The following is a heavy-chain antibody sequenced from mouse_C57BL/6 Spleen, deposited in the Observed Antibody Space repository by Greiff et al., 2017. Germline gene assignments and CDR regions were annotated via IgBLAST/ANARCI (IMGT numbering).Heavy chain of an antibody. CDR3: ARDRGYDGGWCFDV. Sequence: VQLQQSGPELVKPGASVKISCKASGYAFSSSWMNWVKQRPGRGLEWIGRIYPGDGDTNYNGKFKGKATLTADKSSSTAYMQLSSLPSEDSAVYFGARDRGYDGGWCFDVWGTGTTVTVSA. CDR1: GYAFSSSW. CDR2: IYPGDGDT. D-gene: IGHD2-2*01. V-gene: IGHV1-82*01. J-gene: IGHJ1*03.